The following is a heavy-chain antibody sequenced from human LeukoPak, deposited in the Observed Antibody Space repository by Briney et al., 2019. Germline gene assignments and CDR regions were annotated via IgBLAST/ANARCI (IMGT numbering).Heavy chain of an antibody. CDR1: GFTFSSYA. CDR3: ARVVIGVVLNYYYYYMDV. CDR2: ISGSGGST. V-gene: IGHV3-23*01. D-gene: IGHD2/OR15-2a*01. J-gene: IGHJ6*03. Sequence: GSLRLSCAASGFTFSSYAMSWVRQAPGKGLEWVSAISGSGGSTYYADSVKGRFTISRDNSKNTLYLQMNSLRAEDTAVYYCARVVIGVVLNYYYYYMDVWGKGTTVTVSS.